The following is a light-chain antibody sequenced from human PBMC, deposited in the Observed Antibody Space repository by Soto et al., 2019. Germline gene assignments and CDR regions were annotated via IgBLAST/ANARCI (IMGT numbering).Light chain of an antibody. Sequence: QSVLTQPPSVSAAPGQKVTISCSGSSSNIGNNYVSWYQQLPGTAPKLLIYDNNKRPSGIPDRFSGSKSGTSATLGITGLQTGDEADYYCGTWDSSLSALFGGETKLTVL. CDR1: SSNIGNNY. V-gene: IGLV1-51*01. CDR2: DNN. CDR3: GTWDSSLSAL. J-gene: IGLJ2*01.